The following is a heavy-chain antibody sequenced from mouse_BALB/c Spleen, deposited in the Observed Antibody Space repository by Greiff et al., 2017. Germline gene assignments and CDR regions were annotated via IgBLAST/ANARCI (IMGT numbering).Heavy chain of an antibody. CDR3: ARDGGNYYFDY. D-gene: IGHD2-1*01. CDR1: GFTFSDYG. Sequence: EVHLVESGGGLVQPGGSRKLSCAASGFTFSDYGMAWVRQAPGKGPEWVAFISNLAYSIYYADTVTGRFTISRENAKNTLYLEMSSLRSEDTAMYYCARDGGNYYFDYWGQGTTLTVSS. V-gene: IGHV5-15*02. CDR2: ISNLAYSI. J-gene: IGHJ2*01.